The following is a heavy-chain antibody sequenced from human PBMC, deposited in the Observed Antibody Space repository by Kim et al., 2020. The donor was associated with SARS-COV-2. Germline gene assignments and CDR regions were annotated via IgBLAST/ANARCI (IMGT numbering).Heavy chain of an antibody. D-gene: IGHD3-10*01. V-gene: IGHV4-39*01. J-gene: IGHJ4*02. Sequence: SLKRRVTISVETSKNQCSLKLSSVTAADTAVYYCARHGSGSGRALYYFDYWGQGTLVTVSS. CDR3: ARHGSGSGRALYYFDY.